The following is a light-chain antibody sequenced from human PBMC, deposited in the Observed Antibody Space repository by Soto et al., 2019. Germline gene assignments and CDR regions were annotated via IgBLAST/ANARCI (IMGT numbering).Light chain of an antibody. CDR1: SSNIGAGYD. V-gene: IGLV1-40*01. CDR3: QSYDSSLSGSRGV. Sequence: QSVLTQPPSVSGAPGQRVTISCTGSSSNIGAGYDVHWYQQFPGTAPKLLIYGNSNRPSGVPDRFSGSKSGTSASLAITGLQAEDEADYYCQSYDSSLSGSRGVFGGGTKLTVL. J-gene: IGLJ2*01. CDR2: GNS.